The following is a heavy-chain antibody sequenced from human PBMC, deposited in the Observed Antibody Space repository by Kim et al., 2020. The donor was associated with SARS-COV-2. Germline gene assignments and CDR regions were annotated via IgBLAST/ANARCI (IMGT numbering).Heavy chain of an antibody. CDR1: GGSFSGYY. CDR3: ARGRYSSSWYGPHWYFDL. V-gene: IGHV4-34*01. J-gene: IGHJ2*01. D-gene: IGHD6-13*01. Sequence: SETLSLTCAVYGGSFSGYYWSWIRQPPGKGLEWIGEINHSGSTNYKPSLKSRVTISVDTSKNQFSLKLSSVTAADTAVYYCARGRYSSSWYGPHWYFDLWGRGTLVTVSS. CDR2: INHSGST.